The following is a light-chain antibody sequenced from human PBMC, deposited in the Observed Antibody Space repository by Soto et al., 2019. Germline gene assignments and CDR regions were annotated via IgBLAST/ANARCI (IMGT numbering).Light chain of an antibody. CDR3: QLYDQWPPSFT. CDR2: GAS. V-gene: IGKV3-15*01. J-gene: IGKJ5*01. Sequence: EIMMTQSPATLSVSPGERATLSCRASHSVSDNLAWYQQKPGQAPRLLIYGASTRATGIPARISGSGSGTEFTLTIRSLRSEDFAVYYGQLYDQWPPSFTFGPGTRLE. CDR1: HSVSDN.